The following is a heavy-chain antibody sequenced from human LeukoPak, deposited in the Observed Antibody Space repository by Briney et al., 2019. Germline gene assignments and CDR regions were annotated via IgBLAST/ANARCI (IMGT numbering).Heavy chain of an antibody. CDR2: IYYSGST. Sequence: SETLSLTCTVSGGSISSYYWNWIRQPPGKGLEWIGYIYYSGSTNYNPSLKSRVTISVDTSKNQFSLNLNSVTAADTAVYYCARGLNRNDYGDYGYWGQGTLVTVSS. CDR1: GGSISSYY. J-gene: IGHJ4*02. V-gene: IGHV4-59*08. D-gene: IGHD4-17*01. CDR3: ARGLNRNDYGDYGY.